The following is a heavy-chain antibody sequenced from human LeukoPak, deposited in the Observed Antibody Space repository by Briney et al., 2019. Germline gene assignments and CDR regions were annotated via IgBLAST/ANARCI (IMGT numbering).Heavy chain of an antibody. CDR1: GGSISSYY. J-gene: IGHJ4*02. Sequence: PSETLSLTCTVSGGSISSYYWGWIRQPPGKGLGWIGSIYYSGSTYYNPSLKSRVTISVDTSKNQFSLKLSSVTAADTAVYYCASAHYGDPFDYWGQGTLVTVSS. CDR3: ASAHYGDPFDY. V-gene: IGHV4-39*01. CDR2: IYYSGST. D-gene: IGHD4-17*01.